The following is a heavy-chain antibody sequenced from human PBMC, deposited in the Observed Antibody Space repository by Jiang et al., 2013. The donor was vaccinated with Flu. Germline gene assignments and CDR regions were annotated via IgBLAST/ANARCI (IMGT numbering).Heavy chain of an antibody. CDR2: ISSSGNYI. J-gene: IGHJ6*02. Sequence: SSISSSGNYINYADSVKGRFTISRDNAKNSLSLQMNSLRAEDTAVYYCVGGYCGGNCERTTFGMDVWGQGTTVTVSS. V-gene: IGHV3-21*01. D-gene: IGHD2-21*02. CDR3: VGGYCGGNCERTTFGMDV.